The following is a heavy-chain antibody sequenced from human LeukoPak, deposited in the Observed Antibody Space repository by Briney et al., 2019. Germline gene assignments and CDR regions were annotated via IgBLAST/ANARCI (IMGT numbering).Heavy chain of an antibody. CDR1: GFSFSSSW. CDR3: ARDTSGYSWNY. D-gene: IGHD3-22*01. CDR2: IKQDGSEK. J-gene: IGHJ4*02. V-gene: IGHV3-7*04. Sequence: PGGSLRLSCAASGFSFSSSWMSWVRQAPGKGLEWVANIKQDGSEKDYVDSVKGRFTISRDNAQNSLYLQMNSLRADDTAVYYCARDTSGYSWNYWGQGTLVTVSS.